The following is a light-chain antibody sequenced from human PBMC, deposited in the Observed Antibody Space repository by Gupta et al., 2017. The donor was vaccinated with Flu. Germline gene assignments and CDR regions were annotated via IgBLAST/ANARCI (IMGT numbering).Light chain of an antibody. CDR1: QRISSY. CDR3: QQRNSTPFI. Sequence: DIQMTQSPSSLSASVGDRVTITCRASQRISSYLNWYQQKPGKAPKLLIYAASSLQSGVPSRFSGSGSGTDFTLTISRLQPEDFATYYCQQRNSTPFIFGQGTKMEIK. V-gene: IGKV1-39*01. CDR2: AAS. J-gene: IGKJ2*01.